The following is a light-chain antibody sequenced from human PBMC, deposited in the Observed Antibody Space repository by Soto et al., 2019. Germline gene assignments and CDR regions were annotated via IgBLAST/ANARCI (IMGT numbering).Light chain of an antibody. CDR2: DVS. V-gene: IGKV1-5*01. Sequence: DIQMTQSPSTLSASVGDRVTITCRASQSISICLAWYQQKPGKAPQLLIYDVSSLESGVPSRFSGSGSGTEFNLTISSLQPDDFATYYCQQYNSYPYTFGQGTTLEIK. J-gene: IGKJ2*01. CDR1: QSISIC. CDR3: QQYNSYPYT.